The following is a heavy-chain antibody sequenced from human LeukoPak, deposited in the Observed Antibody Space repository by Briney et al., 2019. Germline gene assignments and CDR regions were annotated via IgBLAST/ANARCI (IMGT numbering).Heavy chain of an antibody. CDR1: GGTFSSYA. Sequence: GASVKVSCKASGGTFSSYAISWVRQAPGQGLEWMGGIIPIFGTANYAQKFQGRVTITADESTSTAYMELSSLRSEDTAVYYCARGYCSGGSCRDYYGMDVWGQGTTVTVSS. CDR3: ARGYCSGGSCRDYYGMDV. J-gene: IGHJ6*02. V-gene: IGHV1-69*13. CDR2: IIPIFGTA. D-gene: IGHD2-15*01.